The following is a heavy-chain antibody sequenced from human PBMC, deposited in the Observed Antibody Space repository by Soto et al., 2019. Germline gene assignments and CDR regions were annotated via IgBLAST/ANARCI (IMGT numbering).Heavy chain of an antibody. Sequence: QVQLVQSGAEVKKTGSSVKVSCKTSGGTFSTFGISWVRQAPGQGHEWMGGIIPSFGTAEYSQKFEDRITITADEATNTVYIDLRSLTSEDTAIYYCARTAPMDAGDKYYYDFWGQGALVTVSS. D-gene: IGHD3-16*01. V-gene: IGHV1-69*01. J-gene: IGHJ4*02. CDR3: ARTAPMDAGDKYYYDF. CDR1: GGTFSTFG. CDR2: IIPSFGTA.